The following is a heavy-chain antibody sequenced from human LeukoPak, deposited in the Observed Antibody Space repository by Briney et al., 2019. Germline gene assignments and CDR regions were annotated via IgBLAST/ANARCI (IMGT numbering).Heavy chain of an antibody. CDR2: INHSGST. J-gene: IGHJ4*02. CDR3: ARGVGCSGGSCYSDY. V-gene: IGHV4-34*01. D-gene: IGHD2-15*01. Sequence: SETLSLTCAVYGGSFSGYYWSWIRQPPGKGPEWIGEINHSGSTNYNPSLKSRVTISVDTSKNQFSLKLSSVTAADTAVYYCARGVGCSGGSCYSDYWGQGTLVTVSS. CDR1: GGSFSGYY.